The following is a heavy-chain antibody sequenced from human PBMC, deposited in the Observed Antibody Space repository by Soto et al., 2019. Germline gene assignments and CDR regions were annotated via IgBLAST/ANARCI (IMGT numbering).Heavy chain of an antibody. Sequence: ASVKVSCKASGYTFTSYAMHWVRQAPGQRLEWMGWINAGNGNTKYSQKFQGRVTITRDTSASTAYMELSSLRSEDTAVYYCAREGLGKTLRYFDWLPRNYNWFDPWGQGTLVTVSS. J-gene: IGHJ5*02. CDR1: GYTFTSYA. CDR3: AREGLGKTLRYFDWLPRNYNWFDP. D-gene: IGHD3-9*01. V-gene: IGHV1-3*01. CDR2: INAGNGNT.